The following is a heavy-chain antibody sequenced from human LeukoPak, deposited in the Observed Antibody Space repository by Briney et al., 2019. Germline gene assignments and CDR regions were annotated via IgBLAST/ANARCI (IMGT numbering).Heavy chain of an antibody. CDR3: AKDSHYYYDSSAYYRLDY. Sequence: AGGSLRLSCAASGFTFSNYAMIWVRQAPGKGLEWVSVISGNGGSTYYADSVKGRFTISRDNSKNTLFLQMNSLRAEDTAIYYCAKDSHYYYDSSAYYRLDYWGQGTLVTVSS. CDR1: GFTFSNYA. D-gene: IGHD3-22*01. J-gene: IGHJ4*02. V-gene: IGHV3-23*01. CDR2: ISGNGGST.